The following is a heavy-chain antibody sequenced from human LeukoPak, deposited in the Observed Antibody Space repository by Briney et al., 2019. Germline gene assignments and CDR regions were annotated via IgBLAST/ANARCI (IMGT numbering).Heavy chain of an antibody. CDR2: ISSSGSTI. V-gene: IGHV3-11*01. J-gene: IGHJ4*02. CDR1: GFTLSNAW. D-gene: IGHD1-26*01. CDR3: ARDRYSGSYPLDY. Sequence: GGSLRLSCAASGFTLSNAWMNWVRQAPGKGLEWVSYISSSGSTIHYADSVKGRFTISRDNAKNSLYLQMDSLRAEDTAVYYCARDRYSGSYPLDYWGQGTLVTVSS.